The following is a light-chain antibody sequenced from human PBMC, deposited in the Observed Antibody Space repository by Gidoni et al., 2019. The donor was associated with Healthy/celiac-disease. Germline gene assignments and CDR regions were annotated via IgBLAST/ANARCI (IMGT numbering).Light chain of an antibody. CDR2: GAS. CDR1: QSVSSN. CDR3: QQYNNWPRHT. Sequence: EIVMTQSPATLSVSPGERATLSCRASQSVSSNLAWYQQKPGQAHRLLIYGASTRATGIPARFSGSGSGTEFTLTISSLQSEDFAVYYCQQYNNWPRHTFGQGTKLEIK. J-gene: IGKJ2*01. V-gene: IGKV3-15*01.